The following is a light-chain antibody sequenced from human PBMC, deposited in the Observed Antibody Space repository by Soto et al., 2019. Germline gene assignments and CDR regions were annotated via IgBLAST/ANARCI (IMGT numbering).Light chain of an antibody. CDR3: QRSFSPVTFRGGSPQLS. CDR1: QTISVY. CDR2: TAS. J-gene: IGKJ4*01. V-gene: IGKV1-39*01. Sequence: DIQMTQSPSSLSASVGDTVIITCRASQTISVYLNWYQQIAGKAPKLLIYTASTLQTGVPSSFSGSGSGTDFTLTISGLQPEDFATYCCQRSFSPVTFRGGSPQLSFGGGTKVGIK.